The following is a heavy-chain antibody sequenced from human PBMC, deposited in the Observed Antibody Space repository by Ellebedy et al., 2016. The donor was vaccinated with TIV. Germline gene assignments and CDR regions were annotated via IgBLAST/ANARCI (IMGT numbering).Heavy chain of an antibody. J-gene: IGHJ4*02. V-gene: IGHV3-53*01. D-gene: IGHD6-19*01. CDR2: IYRGGNT. Sequence: PGGSLRLSCAASGFTVSNNYMSWVRQAPGTGLEWDSVIYRGGNTFYAESVKGRFTISRDSSQNTLYLQMDRLRAEDTAVYYCACSHSQGYWGQGTLVTVSS. CDR3: ACSHSQGY. CDR1: GFTVSNNY.